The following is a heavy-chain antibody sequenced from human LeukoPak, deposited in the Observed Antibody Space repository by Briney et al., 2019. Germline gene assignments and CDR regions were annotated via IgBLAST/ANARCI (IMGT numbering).Heavy chain of an antibody. V-gene: IGHV3-7*01. CDR1: GFIFTNYF. D-gene: IGHD3-3*01. J-gene: IGHJ4*02. CDR3: ATDRGWRTSGYYLHYFEY. Sequence: GGSLRLSCAASGFIFTNYFMSWVRQAPGKGLEWVASIKHDGSEKYYVDSVRGRFTISRDNTMNSLYLQMSSLRAEDTAVYYCATDRGWRTSGYYLHYFEYWGQGTLVTYSS. CDR2: IKHDGSEK.